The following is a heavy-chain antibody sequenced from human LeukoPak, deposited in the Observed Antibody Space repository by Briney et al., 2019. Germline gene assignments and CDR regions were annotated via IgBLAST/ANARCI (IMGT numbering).Heavy chain of an antibody. CDR1: GFTFDDYT. V-gene: IGHV3-43*01. J-gene: IGHJ4*02. CDR2: ISWDGSNT. CDR3: AKDIARYYDFWSGYHDYFDD. Sequence: GGSLRLSCAASGFTFDDYTMHWVRQPPGKGLEWVSLISWDGSNTFYSDSVKGRFIISRDNSKNSLYLQMNSLRTEDSALYYCAKDIARYYDFWSGYHDYFDDWGQGTLVTVSS. D-gene: IGHD3-3*01.